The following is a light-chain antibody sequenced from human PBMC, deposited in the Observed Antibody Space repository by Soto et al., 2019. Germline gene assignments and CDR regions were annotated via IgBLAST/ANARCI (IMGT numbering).Light chain of an antibody. V-gene: IGKV1-39*01. CDR2: AAS. Sequence: DIQMTQSPSSLSASVGDRVTITCRASQSISSYLNWYQQKPGKAPQLLIYAASSLKSGVPSRFSASGSGTDFTLTISSLQPQDFATYYCQQSYSTPFTFGPGTKVDIK. J-gene: IGKJ3*01. CDR3: QQSYSTPFT. CDR1: QSISSY.